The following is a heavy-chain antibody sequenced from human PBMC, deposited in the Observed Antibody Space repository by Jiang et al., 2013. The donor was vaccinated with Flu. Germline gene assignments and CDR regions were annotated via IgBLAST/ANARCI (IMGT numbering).Heavy chain of an antibody. CDR2: VYSSGRT. V-gene: IGHV4-4*07. Sequence: PGLVKPSETLSLTCDISGGSITSYYWSWVRQPAGKGLEWIGRVYSSGRTDYNASLESRVTMSADTFNNRFSLKLTSVTAADTAVYYCAKPRGQGYNVPGSLDAFDVWGPGTLVTVSS. D-gene: IGHD5-24*01. CDR3: AKPRGQGYNVPGSLDAFDV. J-gene: IGHJ3*01. CDR1: GGSITSYY.